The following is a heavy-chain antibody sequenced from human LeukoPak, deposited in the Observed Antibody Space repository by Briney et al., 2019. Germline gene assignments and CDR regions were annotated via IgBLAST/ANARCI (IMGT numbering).Heavy chain of an antibody. CDR1: GYTFTGYY. V-gene: IGHV1-2*02. CDR3: AREDSSSWYDY. Sequence: ASVKVSCKASGYTFTGYYMHWVRQAPGQGLEWMGWINPNSGGTNYAQKFQGRVTMTRDMSTSTVYMELSSLRSEDTAVYYCAREDSSSWYDYWGQGTLVTVSS. D-gene: IGHD6-13*01. CDR2: INPNSGGT. J-gene: IGHJ4*02.